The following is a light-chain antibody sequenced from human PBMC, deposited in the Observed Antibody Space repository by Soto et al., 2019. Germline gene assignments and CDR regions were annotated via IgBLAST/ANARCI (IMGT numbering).Light chain of an antibody. Sequence: IQMTQSPSSLSAYVGDRVTIPCRASQGISTYLVWYQQKPGTVPKLLIFAASTLQSGVPSRFSCSGSGTDFTLTISSLQHADVATYYCQNYSGAPWTFGQGTKVEIK. CDR3: QNYSGAPWT. CDR2: AAS. J-gene: IGKJ1*01. V-gene: IGKV1-27*01. CDR1: QGISTY.